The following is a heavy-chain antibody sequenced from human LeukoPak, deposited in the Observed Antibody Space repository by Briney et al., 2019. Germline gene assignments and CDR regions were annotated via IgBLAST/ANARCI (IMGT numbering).Heavy chain of an antibody. CDR3: ARHSGSHIYYYYYYYMDV. J-gene: IGHJ6*03. CDR2: INHSGST. Sequence: SETLSLTCAVYGGTFSGYYWSWIRQPPGKGLEWIGEINHSGSTNYNPSLKSRVTISVDTSKNQFSLKLSSVTAADTAVYYCARHSGSHIYYYYYYYMDVWGKGTTVTVSS. V-gene: IGHV4-34*01. D-gene: IGHD1-26*01. CDR1: GGTFSGYY.